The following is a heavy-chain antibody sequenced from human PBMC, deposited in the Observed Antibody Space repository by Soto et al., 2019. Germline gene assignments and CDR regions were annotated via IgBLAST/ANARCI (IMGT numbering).Heavy chain of an antibody. CDR3: ARDRALIGFDY. J-gene: IGHJ4*02. Sequence: QVQLVQSGPEVKKPGSSVKVSCKASGGSFSSHAISWVRRAPGQGLEWMGTVLPIFGTTNYAQKFKGRVTLTADESTSTAYMELRTLRSDDTAVYYCARDRALIGFDYWGQGTLVTVSS. V-gene: IGHV1-69*18. CDR1: GGSFSSHA. CDR2: VLPIFGTT. D-gene: IGHD3-16*01.